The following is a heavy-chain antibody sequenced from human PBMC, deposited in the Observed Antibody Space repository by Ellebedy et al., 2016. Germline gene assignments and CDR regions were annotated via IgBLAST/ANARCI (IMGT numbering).Heavy chain of an antibody. J-gene: IGHJ4*02. V-gene: IGHV4-59*01. CDR2: IYYSGST. CDR1: GGSISSYY. CDR3: ARVTHYDILTGYSHFDY. Sequence: SETLSLTCTVSGGSISSYYWSWIRQPPGKGLEWIGYIYYSGSTNYNPSLKSRVTISVDTSKNQFSLKLSSVTAADTAVYYCARVTHYDILTGYSHFDYWGQGNLVTVSS. D-gene: IGHD3-9*01.